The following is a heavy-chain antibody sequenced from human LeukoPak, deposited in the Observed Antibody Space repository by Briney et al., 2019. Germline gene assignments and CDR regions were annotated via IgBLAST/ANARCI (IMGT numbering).Heavy chain of an antibody. Sequence: SETLSLTCAVYGGSFSGYYWSWIRQPPGKGLEWIGEINHSGSTNYNPSLKSRVTISVDTSKNQFSLKLSSVTAADTAVYYCARDLGHDSGTNDYWGQGTLVTVSS. V-gene: IGHV4-34*01. D-gene: IGHD3-10*01. CDR1: GGSFSGYY. J-gene: IGHJ4*02. CDR2: INHSGST. CDR3: ARDLGHDSGTNDY.